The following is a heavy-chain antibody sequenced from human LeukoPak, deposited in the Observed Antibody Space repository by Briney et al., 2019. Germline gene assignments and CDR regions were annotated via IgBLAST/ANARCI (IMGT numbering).Heavy chain of an antibody. J-gene: IGHJ5*02. Sequence: GASVKVSCKASGYTFGTHWMHWVRQAPGQGLEWMAIINPSGDFRSYAQKFKGRLTVTRDMSTRTVYMELSDLRPEDTAVYYCARDYSGEWEQLTGWWFDPWGQGTLVIVSS. D-gene: IGHD1-26*01. CDR1: GYTFGTHW. CDR2: INPSGDFR. CDR3: ARDYSGEWEQLTGWWFDP. V-gene: IGHV1-46*01.